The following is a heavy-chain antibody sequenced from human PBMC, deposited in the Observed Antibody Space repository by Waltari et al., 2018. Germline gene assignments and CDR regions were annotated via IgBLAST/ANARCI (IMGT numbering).Heavy chain of an antibody. J-gene: IGHJ4*02. V-gene: IGHV3-48*01. CDR2: ISGGGYPI. CDR1: GFSFSSSG. CDR3: APMGASRLTWTD. Sequence: EVQLVESGGGLEQPGGSLRLSCAASGFSFSSSGMNWVRQAPGKGLEWVAHISGGGYPIYYADSVKGRFTISRDNAKNSLFLQMNGLRAEDTAVYYCAPMGASRLTWTDWGQGTLVTVSS. D-gene: IGHD1-26*01.